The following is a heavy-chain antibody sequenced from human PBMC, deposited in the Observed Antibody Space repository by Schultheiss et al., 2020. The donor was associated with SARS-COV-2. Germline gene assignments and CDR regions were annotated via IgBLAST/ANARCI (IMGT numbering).Heavy chain of an antibody. J-gene: IGHJ5*02. V-gene: IGHV3-48*02. Sequence: GGSLRLSCAASGFTFSSYWMHWVRQAPGKGLEWVSYISSSSSTIYYADSVKGRFTISRDNAKNSLYLQMNSLRDEDTAVYYCARDKGPQQWLAYNWFDPWGQGTLVTVSS. CDR2: ISSSSSTI. D-gene: IGHD6-19*01. CDR3: ARDKGPQQWLAYNWFDP. CDR1: GFTFSSYW.